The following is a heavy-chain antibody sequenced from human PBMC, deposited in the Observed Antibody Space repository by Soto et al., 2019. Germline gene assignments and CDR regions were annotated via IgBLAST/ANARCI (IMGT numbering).Heavy chain of an antibody. CDR1: GVNVGSYW. CDR2: IKEDGSEI. D-gene: IGHD5-12*01. V-gene: IGHV3-7*01. J-gene: IGHJ4*02. Sequence: PGGSLRLSCAVSGVNVGSYWMSWVRQAPGKGLERVGSIKEDGSEIYYLQSVRGRFAISRDSAGNALQLAMNYLSAEDTATYFCARDIGFDYVNWGQGTLVTVSS. CDR3: ARDIGFDYVN.